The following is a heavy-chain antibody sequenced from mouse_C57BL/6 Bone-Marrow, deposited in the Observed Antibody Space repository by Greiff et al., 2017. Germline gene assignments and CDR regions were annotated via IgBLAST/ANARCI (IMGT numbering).Heavy chain of an antibody. Sequence: QVQLQQSGAELARPGASVKLSCKASGYTFTSYGISWVKQRTGQGLEWIGEIYPRSGNTYYNEKFKGKATLTADKSSSTAYMELRSLTSEDSAVYFCARSGLGRGFAYWGQGTLVTVSA. J-gene: IGHJ3*01. CDR2: IYPRSGNT. D-gene: IGHD4-1*01. CDR1: GYTFTSYG. CDR3: ARSGLGRGFAY. V-gene: IGHV1-81*01.